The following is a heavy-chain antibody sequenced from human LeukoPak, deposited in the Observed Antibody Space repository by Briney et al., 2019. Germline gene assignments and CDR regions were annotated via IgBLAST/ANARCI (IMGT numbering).Heavy chain of an antibody. Sequence: KPSETLSLTCTVSGGSISSYCWSWIRQAPGKGLEWLSSIPGRGSPKYFADSVKGRFIISRDNAKNSLYLQMNSLRAEDMAMYYCVRDGGLGGRRDYWGQGTLVTVSS. V-gene: IGHV3-11*01. J-gene: IGHJ4*02. CDR3: VRDGGLGGRRDY. CDR1: GGSISSYC. D-gene: IGHD3-10*01. CDR2: IPGRGSPK.